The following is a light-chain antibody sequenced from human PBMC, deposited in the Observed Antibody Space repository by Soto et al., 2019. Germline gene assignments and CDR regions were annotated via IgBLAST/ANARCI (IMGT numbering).Light chain of an antibody. Sequence: QPASVSGSPGQSFTISCTGTSSDVGAYHSVSWYQQHPGKAPKLIIFDVSNRPSGVSNRFSGSKSGNTASLTISGLQAEDEADYYCSSFTDTGTVMFGGGTKLTVL. V-gene: IGLV2-14*03. CDR2: DVS. CDR3: SSFTDTGTVM. J-gene: IGLJ3*02. CDR1: SSDVGAYHS.